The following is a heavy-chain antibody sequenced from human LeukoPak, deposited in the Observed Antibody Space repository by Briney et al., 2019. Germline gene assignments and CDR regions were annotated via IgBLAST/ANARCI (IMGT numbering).Heavy chain of an antibody. J-gene: IGHJ4*02. CDR3: ARGPGTALVRGGLY. V-gene: IGHV4-4*02. D-gene: IGHD5-18*01. CDR1: GGSISSTDW. Sequence: PSGTLSLTCAASGGSISSTDWWSWVRQPPGKGLEWIGEVYHSGSTNYNPSLNSRVTMSVDKSKNQFSLKLSSVTAADTAVYYCARGPGTALVRGGLYWGLGTLVTVSS. CDR2: VYHSGST.